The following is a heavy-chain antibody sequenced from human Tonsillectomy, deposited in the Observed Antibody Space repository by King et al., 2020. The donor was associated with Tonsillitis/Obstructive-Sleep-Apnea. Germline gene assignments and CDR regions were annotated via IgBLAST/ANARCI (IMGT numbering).Heavy chain of an antibody. CDR2: ISSGADIL. CDR3: AREGGDYGYYHVMDV. V-gene: IGHV3-48*03. J-gene: IGHJ6*02. CDR1: GFTFSSYE. Sequence: QLVQSGGGLVQPGGSLRLSCAASGFTFSSYEMNWVRQAPGKGLEWVSYISSGADILWHADSVKGRFTISRDNAKKSLFLQMNSLRVEDTAVYYCAREGGDYGYYHVMDVWGQGTTVTVSS. D-gene: IGHD4-17*01.